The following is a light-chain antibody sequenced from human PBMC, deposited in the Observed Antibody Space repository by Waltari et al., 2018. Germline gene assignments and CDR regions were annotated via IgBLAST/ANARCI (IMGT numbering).Light chain of an antibody. CDR3: QQYMAYPCT. Sequence: DIQMTQSPSTLSASVGDNVTITCQARQSIRSWLACFQQKPGNAPKVLMYKASKLENGVPSRCGGRASGTDFSLTISRLQPDDFATYYWQQYMAYPCTFGQGTKVEVK. CDR1: QSIRSW. V-gene: IGKV1-5*03. J-gene: IGKJ1*01. CDR2: KAS.